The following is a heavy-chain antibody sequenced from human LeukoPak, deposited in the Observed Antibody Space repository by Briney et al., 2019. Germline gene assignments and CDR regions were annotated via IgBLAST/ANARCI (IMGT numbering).Heavy chain of an antibody. CDR2: ISGSGGST. D-gene: IGHD5-18*01. CDR1: GFTFSSYA. Sequence: GGSLRLSCAASGFTFSSYAMSWVRRAPGKGLEWVSAISGSGGSTYYADSVKGRFTISRDNSKNTLYLQMNSLRAEDTAVYYCARRPRGYSYGVIDYWGQGTLVTVSS. J-gene: IGHJ4*02. CDR3: ARRPRGYSYGVIDY. V-gene: IGHV3-23*01.